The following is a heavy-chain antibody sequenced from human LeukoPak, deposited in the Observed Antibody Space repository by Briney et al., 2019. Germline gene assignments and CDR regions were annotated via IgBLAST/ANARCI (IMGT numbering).Heavy chain of an antibody. CDR3: AKESSDWSWD. CDR2: ISRSGGST. Sequence: GSLRLSCAASGFTFDSYAMSWVRQAPGEGLEWVSGISRSGGSTYYANSVKGRFTISRDNSKNTLYLQMNSLRAEDTAVYFCAKESSDWSWDWGQGALVTVS. CDR1: GFTFDSYA. V-gene: IGHV3-23*01. D-gene: IGHD6-13*01. J-gene: IGHJ4*02.